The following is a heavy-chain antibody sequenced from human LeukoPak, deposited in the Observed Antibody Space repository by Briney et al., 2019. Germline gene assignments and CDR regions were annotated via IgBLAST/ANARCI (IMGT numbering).Heavy chain of an antibody. V-gene: IGHV3-53*01. J-gene: IGHJ4*02. CDR1: GFTVSSNY. Sequence: GGSLRLSCAASGFTVSSNYMSWVRQAPGKGQEWVSVIYSGGSTYYADSVKGRFTISRDNSKNTLYLQMNSLRAEDTAVYYCARALREDGLDYWGQGTLVTVSS. CDR3: ARALREDGLDY. CDR2: IYSGGST. D-gene: IGHD1-26*01.